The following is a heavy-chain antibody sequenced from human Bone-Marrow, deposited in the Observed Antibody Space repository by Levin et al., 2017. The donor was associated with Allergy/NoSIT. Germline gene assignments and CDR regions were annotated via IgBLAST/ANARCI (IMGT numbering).Heavy chain of an antibody. CDR3: ACIRSGRYYGMSV. V-gene: IGHV4-59*01. J-gene: IGHJ6*02. D-gene: IGHD3-10*01. Sequence: SCTVSGTSITNFYWNWIRQSPGRGLEWIGYISYSGSTDYNPSLKSRVTISEDTSKNQFSLKLTSVTAADTAIYYCACIRSGRYYGMSVWGQGTTVTVSS. CDR2: ISYSGST. CDR1: GTSITNFY.